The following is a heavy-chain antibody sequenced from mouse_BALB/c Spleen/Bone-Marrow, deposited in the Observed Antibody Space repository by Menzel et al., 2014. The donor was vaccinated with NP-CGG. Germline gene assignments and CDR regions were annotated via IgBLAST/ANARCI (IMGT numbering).Heavy chain of an antibody. Sequence: QVQLQPSGAEVVRPGTSVKVSCKASGYAFTNYLIAWVKQRPGQGLEWIGVINPGSGGTNYNEKFKEKATLTADKSSSTAYMQFSSLTSDDSAVYFCARLRRGVFYTMDYWGQGTSVTGSS. CDR2: INPGSGGT. J-gene: IGHJ4*01. CDR3: ARLRRGVFYTMDY. CDR1: GYAFTNYL. V-gene: IGHV1-54*01. D-gene: IGHD2-12*01.